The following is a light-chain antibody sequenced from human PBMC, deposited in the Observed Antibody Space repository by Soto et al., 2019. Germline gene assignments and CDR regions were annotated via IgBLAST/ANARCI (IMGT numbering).Light chain of an antibody. Sequence: EIVLTQSPGTLFLSPGERATLSCRASQSVSNNYLAWYQQKPGQAPRLLIYGASNRATGIPDRFSGSGSGTDFTLTISSLQPEDFATYYCQQFNNYPLTFGGGTKVDIK. V-gene: IGKV3-20*01. CDR2: GAS. CDR3: QQFNNYPLT. J-gene: IGKJ4*01. CDR1: QSVSNNY.